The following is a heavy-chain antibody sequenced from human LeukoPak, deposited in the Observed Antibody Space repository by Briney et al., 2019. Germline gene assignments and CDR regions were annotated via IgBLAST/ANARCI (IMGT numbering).Heavy chain of an antibody. V-gene: IGHV3-15*07. J-gene: IGHJ5*02. CDR1: GFIFSSYA. CDR3: TTADYDFWSGWFDP. D-gene: IGHD3-3*01. Sequence: GGSLRLSCAVSGFIFSSYAMNWVRQAPGKGLEWVGRIKSKTDGGTTDYAAPVKGRFTISRDDSKNTLYLQMNSLKTEDTAVYYCTTADYDFWSGWFDPWGQGTLVTVSS. CDR2: IKSKTDGGTT.